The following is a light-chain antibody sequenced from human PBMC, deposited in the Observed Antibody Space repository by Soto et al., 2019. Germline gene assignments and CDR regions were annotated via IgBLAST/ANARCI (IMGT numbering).Light chain of an antibody. CDR3: SSYTTISTVV. CDR1: SSDVGGYNF. CDR2: EVS. V-gene: IGLV2-14*03. J-gene: IGLJ1*01. Sequence: QSVLTQPASVFGSPGQSITFSCTGTSSDVGGYNFVSWYQQHPGKAPKLMTYEVSSRPSRVSNRFSGSKSSNTASLTISGLQPEDEADYYCSSYTTISTVVFGTGHKVTVL.